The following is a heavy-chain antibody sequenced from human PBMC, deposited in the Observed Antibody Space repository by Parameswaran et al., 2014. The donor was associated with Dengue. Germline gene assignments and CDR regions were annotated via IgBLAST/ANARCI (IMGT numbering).Heavy chain of an antibody. V-gene: IGHV3-30*04. CDR3: AREAHGTPWFDP. J-gene: IGHJ5*02. D-gene: IGHD1-14*01. Sequence: VRQAPGKGLEWVAVISYDGSNKYYADSVKGRFTISRDNSKNTLYLQMNSLRAEDTAVYYCAREAHGTPWFDPWGQGTLVTVSS. CDR2: ISYDGSNK.